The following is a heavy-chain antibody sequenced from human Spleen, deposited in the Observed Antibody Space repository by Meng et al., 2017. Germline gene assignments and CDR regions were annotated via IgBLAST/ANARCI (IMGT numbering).Heavy chain of an antibody. D-gene: IGHD3-10*01. CDR1: GGSISRYY. Sequence: SETLSLTCTVSGGSISRYYWSWIRQPPGKGLEWIGYIYYSGNTNYNPSLKSRVTISVDTSKNHFSLKLSSVTAADTAVYYCAKTMLRGVVYFQHWGQGTLVTVSS. CDR3: AKTMLRGVVYFQH. CDR2: IYYSGNT. J-gene: IGHJ1*01. V-gene: IGHV4-59*12.